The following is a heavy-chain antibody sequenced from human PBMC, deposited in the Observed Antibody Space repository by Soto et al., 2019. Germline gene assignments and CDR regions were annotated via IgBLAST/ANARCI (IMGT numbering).Heavy chain of an antibody. D-gene: IGHD3-22*01. CDR1: GGSFIGYY. Sequence: PSETLSLTCAVYGGSFIGYYWNWIRQPPGKGLEWIGEINYGGSTNYNSSLKSRVTISVDTSKSQFSLKLSSVTAPDTAVYYCARQIYDSSGYYYAYWGQGTLVTVSS. CDR2: INYGGST. V-gene: IGHV4-34*01. J-gene: IGHJ4*02. CDR3: ARQIYDSSGYYYAY.